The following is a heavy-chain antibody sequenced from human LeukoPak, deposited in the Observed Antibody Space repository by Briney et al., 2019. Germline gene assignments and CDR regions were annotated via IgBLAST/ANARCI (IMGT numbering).Heavy chain of an antibody. Sequence: SETLSLTCTVSGGSISSYYWSWIRRPPGKGLEWIGYIYYSGSTNYNPSLKSQVTISVDTSKNQFSLKLSSVTAADTAVYYCARVGTVTTYYYYMDVWGKGTTVTISS. V-gene: IGHV4-59*01. J-gene: IGHJ6*03. CDR1: GGSISSYY. D-gene: IGHD4-17*01. CDR2: IYYSGST. CDR3: ARVGTVTTYYYYMDV.